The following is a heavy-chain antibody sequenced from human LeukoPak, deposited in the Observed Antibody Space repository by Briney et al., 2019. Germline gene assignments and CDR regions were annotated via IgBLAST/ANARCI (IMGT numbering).Heavy chain of an antibody. V-gene: IGHV4-59*01. J-gene: IGHJ3*02. CDR3: ARGRFLDAFDI. CDR2: MYYSGST. CDR1: GGSISTDH. Sequence: SETLSLTCTVSGGSISTDHWSWIRQPPGKGLEWIGYMYYSGSTNYNPSLKSRVTISVDTSKNQFSLKLSSVTAADTAVYYCARGRFLDAFDIWGQGTMVTVSS. D-gene: IGHD3-3*01.